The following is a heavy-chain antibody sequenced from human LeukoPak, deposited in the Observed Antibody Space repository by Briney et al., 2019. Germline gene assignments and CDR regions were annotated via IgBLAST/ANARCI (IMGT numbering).Heavy chain of an antibody. J-gene: IGHJ3*02. V-gene: IGHV3-11*04. D-gene: IGHD2-2*01. Sequence: GGSLRLSCAASGFTFSDYYMSWIRQAPGKGLEWVSYISSSGSTVYYADSVRGRFTISRDNAKNSLYLQMNSLRAEDTAVYYCARDHGSTAFDIWGQGTMVTVSS. CDR1: GFTFSDYY. CDR3: ARDHGSTAFDI. CDR2: ISSSGSTV.